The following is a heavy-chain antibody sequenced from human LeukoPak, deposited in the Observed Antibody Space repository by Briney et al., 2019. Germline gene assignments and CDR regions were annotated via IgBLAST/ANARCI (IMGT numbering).Heavy chain of an antibody. Sequence: GGSLRLSCAASGFTFSDYYMSWIRQAPGKGLEWVSYISSSGSTIYYADSVKGRFTISRDNAKNSLYLQMNSLRAEDTAVYYCARDGSYLANEAFDIWGQGTMVTVSS. V-gene: IGHV3-11*04. CDR2: ISSSGSTI. CDR3: ARDGSYLANEAFDI. J-gene: IGHJ3*02. CDR1: GFTFSDYY. D-gene: IGHD3-10*01.